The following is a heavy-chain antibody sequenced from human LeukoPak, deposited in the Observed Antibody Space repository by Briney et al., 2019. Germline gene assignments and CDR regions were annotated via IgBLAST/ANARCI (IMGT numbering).Heavy chain of an antibody. J-gene: IGHJ4*02. D-gene: IGHD5-12*01. CDR1: GFIPSSYG. V-gene: IGHV3-30*03. CDR3: ARDPQRSYSGYEIDY. CDR2: ISHDGTNK. Sequence: GGSLRLSCAASGFIPSSYGIHWVRQAPGKGLEWVAVISHDGTNKYYADSVKGRFTISGDNSKNTLFLQINSLRPEDTAVYYCARDPQRSYSGYEIDYWGQGTLVTVSS.